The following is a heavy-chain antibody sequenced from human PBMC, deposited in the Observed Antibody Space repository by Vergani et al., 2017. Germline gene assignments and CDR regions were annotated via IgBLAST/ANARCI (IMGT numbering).Heavy chain of an antibody. CDR3: ARAYGRYDWFDY. CDR2: ISASGAPT. V-gene: IGHV3-23*04. Sequence: EVQLVESGGGLVKPGGSLRLSCAASGFTFSSYSMSWVRQGPGKGLEWVSGISASGAPTYYANSVKGRVTISRDNSKNTLYLQMNSLRVEDTAVYYCARAYGRYDWFDYWGQRTLVTVSS. CDR1: GFTFSSYS. D-gene: IGHD1-20*01. J-gene: IGHJ4*01.